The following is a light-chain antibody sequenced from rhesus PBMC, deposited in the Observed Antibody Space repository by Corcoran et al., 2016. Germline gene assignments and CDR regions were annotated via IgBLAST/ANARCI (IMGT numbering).Light chain of an antibody. Sequence: DIQMTQSPSSLSASVGDTVTITCRASQDIRRYLNWFRQKPGKAPRPLLYGATALQTGVPSRSRGSGSGTDFTLTISSLQPEDLATYYCQQFKDYPLTFGGGTKVEIK. J-gene: IGKJ4*01. CDR2: GAT. CDR3: QQFKDYPLT. V-gene: IGKV1-28*02. CDR1: QDIRRY.